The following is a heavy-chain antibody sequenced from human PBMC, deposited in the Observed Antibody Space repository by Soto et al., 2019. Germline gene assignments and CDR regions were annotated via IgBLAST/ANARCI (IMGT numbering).Heavy chain of an antibody. Sequence: EVQLVEAGGGLVQPGGSLRLSCAASGFTFSSYSMKWVRQAPGKGLEWVASVGGGGDNTFYADSVKGRITISRDDCHNTLYLQMNSLRSEDTAVYCCAKRDSGSGRSPPLINYWGQVTMVTVSS. CDR2: VGGGGDNT. CDR1: GFTFSSYS. CDR3: AKRDSGSGRSPPLINY. D-gene: IGHD3-10*01. J-gene: IGHJ4*02. V-gene: IGHV3-23*04.